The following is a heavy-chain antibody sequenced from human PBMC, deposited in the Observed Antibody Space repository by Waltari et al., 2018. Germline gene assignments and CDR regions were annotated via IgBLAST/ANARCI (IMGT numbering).Heavy chain of an antibody. CDR1: GFTFSSYG. Sequence: QVQLVESGGGVVQPGRSLRLSCAASGFTFSSYGMHWVRQAPGKGLEWVAVIWYDGSNKYYADSVKGRFTISRDKSKNTLYLQMNSLRAEDTAVYYCARHSGSSGDAFDIWGQGTMVTVSS. D-gene: IGHD1-26*01. V-gene: IGHV3-33*01. J-gene: IGHJ3*02. CDR3: ARHSGSSGDAFDI. CDR2: IWYDGSNK.